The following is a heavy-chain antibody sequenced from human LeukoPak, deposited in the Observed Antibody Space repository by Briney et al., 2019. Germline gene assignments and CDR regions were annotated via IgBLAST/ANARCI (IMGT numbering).Heavy chain of an antibody. J-gene: IGHJ4*02. V-gene: IGHV5-51*01. D-gene: IGHD2-15*01. CDR3: ARLGYCSRGTCYAFDY. Sequence: GESLKISCKGSGYTFTSYWIGWVRQMPGKGLEWMGIIYPGDSDTRCNPSFEGQVTMSADKSITTAYLHWSSLKASDTAMYYCARLGYCSRGTCYAFDYWGQGSLVTVSS. CDR2: IYPGDSDT. CDR1: GYTFTSYW.